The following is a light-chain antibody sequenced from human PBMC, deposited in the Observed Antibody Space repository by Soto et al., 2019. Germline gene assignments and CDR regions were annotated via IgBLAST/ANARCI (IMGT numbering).Light chain of an antibody. J-gene: IGKJ4*01. V-gene: IGKV1-5*03. CDR3: QQYYSYQLT. Sequence: DIQMTQSPSALSSSVGDGVNITCLASQSISTWLAWYQQKPGEAPKLLMYKASSLDSGVPSRFSGSGSGTDFTLTISSLQPEDFATYYCQQYYSYQLTFGGGTKVDIK. CDR1: QSISTW. CDR2: KAS.